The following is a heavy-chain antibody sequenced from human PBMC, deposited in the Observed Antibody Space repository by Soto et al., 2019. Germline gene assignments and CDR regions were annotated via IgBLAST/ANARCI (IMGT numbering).Heavy chain of an antibody. J-gene: IGHJ6*02. V-gene: IGHV3-48*02. Sequence: PGGSLRLSCAASGFTFRSYSMNWVRQAPGKGLEWIAYVSMDSDTIHYADSVKGRFTISRDDPENSLYLQMNSLRDEDTATYYCARLYYDYVWGQGTTVTVSS. CDR2: VSMDSDTI. CDR1: GFTFRSYS. CDR3: ARLYYDYV. D-gene: IGHD3-3*01.